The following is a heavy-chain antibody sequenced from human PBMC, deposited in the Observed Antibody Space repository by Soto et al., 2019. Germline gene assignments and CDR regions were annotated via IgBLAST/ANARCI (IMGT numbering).Heavy chain of an antibody. V-gene: IGHV3-30*18. D-gene: IGHD3-10*01. CDR2: ISYDGSNK. CDR1: GFTFSSYG. CDR3: AKDRVYYGSGSYNY. J-gene: IGHJ4*02. Sequence: PGGSLRLSCAAFGFTFSSYGMHWVRQAPGKGLEWVAVISYDGSNKYYADSVKGRFTISRDNSKSTLYLQMNSLRAEDTAVYYCAKDRVYYGSGSYNYWGQGTLVTVSS.